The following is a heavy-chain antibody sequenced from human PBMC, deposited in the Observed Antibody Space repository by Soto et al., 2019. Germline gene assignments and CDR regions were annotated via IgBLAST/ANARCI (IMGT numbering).Heavy chain of an antibody. J-gene: IGHJ4*02. D-gene: IGHD3-22*01. V-gene: IGHV3-11*01. CDR1: GFTFSDYY. CDR2: ISSSGSTI. CDR3: ALGQHYYDSSGYPGY. Sequence: GGSLRLSCAASGFTFSDYYMSWIRQAPGKGLEWVSYISSSGSTIYYADSVKGRFTISRDNAKNSLYLQMNSLRAEDTAVYYCALGQHYYDSSGYPGYWGQGTLVTGSS.